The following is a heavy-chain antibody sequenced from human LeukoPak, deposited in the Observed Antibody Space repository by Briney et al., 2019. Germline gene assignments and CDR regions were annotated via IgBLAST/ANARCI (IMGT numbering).Heavy chain of an antibody. CDR2: IIPIFGTA. Sequence: SVKVSGKASGGTFSSYAISWVRQAPGQGLEWMGGIIPIFGTANYAQKFQGRVTITADESTSTAYMELSSLRSEDTAVYYCARDELGLGYCSGGSCYGMDVWGKGTTVTVSS. CDR1: GGTFSSYA. D-gene: IGHD2-15*01. CDR3: ARDELGLGYCSGGSCYGMDV. J-gene: IGHJ6*04. V-gene: IGHV1-69*13.